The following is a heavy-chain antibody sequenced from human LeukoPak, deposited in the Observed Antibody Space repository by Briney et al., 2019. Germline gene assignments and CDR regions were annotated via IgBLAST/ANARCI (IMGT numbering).Heavy chain of an antibody. V-gene: IGHV4-59*08. D-gene: IGHD5-18*01. J-gene: IGHJ3*02. CDR3: ARHISGYSNGYVTFDI. CDR2: ICYSGST. Sequence: SETLSLTCTVSGGSPSSVYGSWIRQPPGKGLEGIGYICYSGSTNNNHSVKSRVTISVDTSKNQFSLTLSSVTAADTAVYYCARHISGYSNGYVTFDIWGQGTMVTVSS. CDR1: GGSPSSVY.